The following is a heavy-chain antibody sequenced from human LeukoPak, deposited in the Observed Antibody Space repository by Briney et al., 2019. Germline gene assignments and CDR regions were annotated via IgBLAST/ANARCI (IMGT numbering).Heavy chain of an antibody. CDR2: INPNSGGT. CDR3: ATRPPDRDGYNYGYDY. V-gene: IGHV1-24*01. D-gene: IGHD5-24*01. CDR1: GYTLTELS. J-gene: IGHJ4*02. Sequence: ASVKVSCKVSGYTLTELSMHWVRQAPGQGLEWMGWINPNSGGTNYAQKFQGRVTMTEDTSTDTAYMELSSLRSEDTAVYYCATRPPDRDGYNYGYDYWGQGTLVTVSS.